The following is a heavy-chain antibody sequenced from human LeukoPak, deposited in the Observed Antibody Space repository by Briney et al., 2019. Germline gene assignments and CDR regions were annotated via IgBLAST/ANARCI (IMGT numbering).Heavy chain of an antibody. Sequence: SETLSLTCTVSGGSINSNYWSWTRQPPGKGLEWIGDIYYSGRTNYNPSLKSRVTISVDTSKNQFSLKLSSVTAADTAVYYCASESSSSSYWGQGTLVTVSS. J-gene: IGHJ4*02. V-gene: IGHV4-59*08. CDR3: ASESSSSSY. CDR2: IYYSGRT. D-gene: IGHD6-6*01. CDR1: GGSINSNY.